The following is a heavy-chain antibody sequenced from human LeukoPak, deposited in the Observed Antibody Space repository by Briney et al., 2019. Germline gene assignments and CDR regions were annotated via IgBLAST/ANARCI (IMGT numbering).Heavy chain of an antibody. CDR3: ARGPMRMKRRFDP. V-gene: IGHV1-2*02. Sequence: ASVKVSCKASGYTFTGYYMHWVRQAPGQGLEWMGWINPNSGGTNYAQKFQGRVTMTRDTSISTAYMELSRLRSDDTAVYYCARGPMRMKRRFDPWGQGTLVTVSS. CDR2: INPNSGGT. J-gene: IGHJ5*02. CDR1: GYTFTGYY.